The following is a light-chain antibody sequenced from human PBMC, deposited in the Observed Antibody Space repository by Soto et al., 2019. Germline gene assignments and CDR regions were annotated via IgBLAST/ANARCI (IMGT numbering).Light chain of an antibody. CDR2: GAS. CDR3: QQYGSSPSYT. V-gene: IGKV3-20*01. J-gene: IGKJ2*01. CDR1: QSVSSSY. Sequence: EIVLTQSPGTLSLSLGERATLSCRARQSVSSSYLAWYQQKPGQAPRLLIYGASSRATGIPDRFSGSGSGTDFTLTISRLEPEYFAVYYCQQYGSSPSYTFGQGTKLEIK.